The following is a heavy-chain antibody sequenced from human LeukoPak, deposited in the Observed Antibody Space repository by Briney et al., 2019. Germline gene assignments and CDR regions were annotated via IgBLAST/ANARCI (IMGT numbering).Heavy chain of an antibody. V-gene: IGHV1-3*01. CDR1: GYTFTSYA. J-gene: IGHJ4*02. CDR3: ARAGRPMIGGVTPLEHFDS. D-gene: IGHD3-10*01. CDR2: INAGNGNT. Sequence: ASVKVSCKASGYTFTSYAMHWVRQAPGQRLEWMGWINAGNGNTKYSEKFQDRVTVTRDTPATAAYMELSSLRAEDTAVYYCARAGRPMIGGVTPLEHFDSWGQGTLVTVSS.